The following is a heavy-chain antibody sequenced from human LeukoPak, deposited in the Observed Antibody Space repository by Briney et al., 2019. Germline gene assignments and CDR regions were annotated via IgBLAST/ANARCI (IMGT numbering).Heavy chain of an antibody. J-gene: IGHJ4*02. CDR1: GGSISSNNYY. V-gene: IGHV4-39*01. CDR2: ISYGGTT. Sequence: SETLSLTCTVSGGSISSNNYYWGWIRQPPGKGLEWIGSISYGGTTYYNPSLESRVTISVDTSKNQFSLNLSSVTAADTAVYYCGRRPGGAIEYWGQGTLVTVSP. D-gene: IGHD2-2*02. CDR3: GRRPGGAIEY.